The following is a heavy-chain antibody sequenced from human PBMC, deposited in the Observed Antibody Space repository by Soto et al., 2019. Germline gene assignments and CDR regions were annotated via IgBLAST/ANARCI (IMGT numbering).Heavy chain of an antibody. J-gene: IGHJ4*02. CDR3: AREGSGYYSDY. CDR1: GFTVSSNY. V-gene: IGHV3-53*01. D-gene: IGHD3-22*01. Sequence: GGSLRLSCAASGFTVSSNYMSWVRQAPGKGLEWVSVIYSGGSTYYADSVKGRFTISRDNSKNTLCLQMNSLRAEDTAVYYCAREGSGYYSDYWGQGTLVTVSS. CDR2: IYSGGST.